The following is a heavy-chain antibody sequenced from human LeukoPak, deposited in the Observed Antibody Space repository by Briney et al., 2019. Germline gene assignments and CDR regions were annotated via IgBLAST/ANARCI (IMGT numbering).Heavy chain of an antibody. Sequence: GGSLRPSCAASGFTFSSYWMSWVCQAPGKGLEWVANIKQDGSEKYYVDSVKGRFTISRDNAKNSLYLQMNSLRAEDTAVYYCASPRGASDSSLGYWGQGTLVTVSS. D-gene: IGHD1-26*01. J-gene: IGHJ4*02. CDR3: ASPRGASDSSLGY. CDR1: GFTFSSYW. CDR2: IKQDGSEK. V-gene: IGHV3-7*01.